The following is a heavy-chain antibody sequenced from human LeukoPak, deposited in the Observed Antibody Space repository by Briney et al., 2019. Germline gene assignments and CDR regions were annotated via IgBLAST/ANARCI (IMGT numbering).Heavy chain of an antibody. J-gene: IGHJ5*02. Sequence: SETLSLTCIVSGGSLNSPNYYWGWIRQPPGKGLEWIGTIYYSGTTYYNPSLKSRLTISVDTSKNQFSLKLTSVTAADTAVYYCARHDFYGSLNWFDPWGQGTLITVSS. CDR3: ARHDFYGSLNWFDP. CDR1: GGSLNSPNYY. V-gene: IGHV4-39*01. D-gene: IGHD3-10*01. CDR2: IYYSGTT.